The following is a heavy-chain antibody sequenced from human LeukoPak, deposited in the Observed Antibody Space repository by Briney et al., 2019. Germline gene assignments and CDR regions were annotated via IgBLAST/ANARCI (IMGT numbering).Heavy chain of an antibody. V-gene: IGHV3-48*03. J-gene: IGHJ4*02. Sequence: GGSLRLSCAASGFTFSSYEMNWVRQAPGKGLGWVSYISSSGSTIYYADSVKGRFTNSRDNAKNSLYLQMNSLRAEDTAVYYCARNGYSGYDFLDYWGQGTLVTVSS. CDR1: GFTFSSYE. CDR3: ARNGYSGYDFLDY. D-gene: IGHD5-12*01. CDR2: ISSSGSTI.